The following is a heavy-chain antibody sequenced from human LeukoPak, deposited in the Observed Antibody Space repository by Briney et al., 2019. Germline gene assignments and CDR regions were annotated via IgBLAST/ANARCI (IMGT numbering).Heavy chain of an antibody. V-gene: IGHV4-31*01. CDR1: GGSISSGGYY. J-gene: IGHJ6*02. Sequence: SETLSLTCTVSGGSISSGGYYWSWIRQHPGKGLEWIGYIYYSGSTYYNPSLKSLVTISVDTSKNQFSLKLSSVTAADTAVYYCARAAEYQLHYTVHYGMDVWGQGTTVTVSS. CDR3: ARAAEYQLHYTVHYGMDV. CDR2: IYYSGST. D-gene: IGHD2-2*01.